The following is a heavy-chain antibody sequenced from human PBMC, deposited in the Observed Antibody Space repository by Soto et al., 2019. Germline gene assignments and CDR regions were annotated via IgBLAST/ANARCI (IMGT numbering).Heavy chain of an antibody. J-gene: IGHJ4*02. CDR3: ARGPPYLIY. Sequence: SETLSLTCAVSGGAFSGYCWTWSRQRPGKGLEGVGEINHSGSTNYNPSLKSRVTISIDTSNTQFSLIVSSVTAADTAVYYCARGPPYLIYWGQGTLVTVSS. D-gene: IGHD2-2*01. V-gene: IGHV4-34*01. CDR1: GGAFSGYC. CDR2: INHSGST.